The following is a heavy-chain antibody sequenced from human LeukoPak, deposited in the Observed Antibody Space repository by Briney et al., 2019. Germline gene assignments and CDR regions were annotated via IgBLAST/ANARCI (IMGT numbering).Heavy chain of an antibody. V-gene: IGHV4-39*01. CDR2: IYYSGST. D-gene: IGHD6-13*01. J-gene: IGHJ6*03. CDR1: GGSISSYY. Sequence: SETLSLTCTVSGGSISSYYWGWIRQPPGKGLEWIGSIYYSGSTYYNPSLKSRVTISVDTSKNQFSLKLSSVTAADTAVYYCARKGYSSSWQVKYYYYMDVWGKGTTVTVSS. CDR3: ARKGYSSSWQVKYYYYMDV.